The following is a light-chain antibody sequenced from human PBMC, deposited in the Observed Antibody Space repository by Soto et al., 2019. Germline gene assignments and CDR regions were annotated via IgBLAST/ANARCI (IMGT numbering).Light chain of an antibody. CDR2: EVT. J-gene: IGLJ1*01. CDR3: ISYTSSSTSYV. Sequence: QSVLTQPPSASGSPGQSVTISCTGTSSDVGGYNYVSWYQHHPGKAPKLMIYEVTRRPSGVPDRFSGSKSGNTASLTVSGLLAEDEADYYCISYTSSSTSYVFGTGTQLTVL. CDR1: SSDVGGYNY. V-gene: IGLV2-8*01.